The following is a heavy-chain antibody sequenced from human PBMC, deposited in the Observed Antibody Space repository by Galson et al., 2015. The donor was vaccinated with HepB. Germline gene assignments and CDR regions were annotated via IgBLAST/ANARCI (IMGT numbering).Heavy chain of an antibody. CDR3: ARVIRNYSSWYAGLMFDAFNI. CDR2: IIPIFNTA. CDR1: GGTFRIYT. J-gene: IGHJ3*02. Sequence: SVKVSCKASGGTFRIYTISWVRQAPGQGLEWMGGIIPIFNTANYAQKFQGRVTIIAVESTSTAYMELSSLRSEDTAMYYCARVIRNYSSWYAGLMFDAFNIWGQGTMVTVSS. V-gene: IGHV1-69*13. D-gene: IGHD6-13*01.